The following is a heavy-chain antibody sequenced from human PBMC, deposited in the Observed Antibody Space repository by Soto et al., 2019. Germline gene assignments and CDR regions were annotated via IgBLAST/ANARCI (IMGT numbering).Heavy chain of an antibody. CDR2: TSVYNGNT. V-gene: IGHV1-18*01. D-gene: IGHD4-17*01. J-gene: IGHJ4*02. CDR1: GYTFYNYD. CDR3: ARARATVTTERALGY. Sequence: QVQLVQSGAEVKKPGASVKVSCKASGYTFYNYDITWVRQAPGQGLEWMGTTSVYNGNTNFAQSLQGRVTMTIDKSTATAYMELRCLPSDDTAVYYCARARATVTTERALGYWGQGTLVTVSS.